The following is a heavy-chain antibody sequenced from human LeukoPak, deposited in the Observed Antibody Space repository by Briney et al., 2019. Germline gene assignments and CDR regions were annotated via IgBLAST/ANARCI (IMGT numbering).Heavy chain of an antibody. CDR3: ASEYNGL. V-gene: IGHV3-30*03. CDR1: GFNFRDHW. Sequence: GGSLRLSCAVSGFNFRDHWMDWVRQAPGKGLEWVSFISNDGNKRNYGDSVKGRFTISRDDSKNTVYLQVNSLRLEDTAVYYCASEYNGLWGQGTLVTVSS. J-gene: IGHJ4*02. CDR2: ISNDGNKR. D-gene: IGHD2-8*01.